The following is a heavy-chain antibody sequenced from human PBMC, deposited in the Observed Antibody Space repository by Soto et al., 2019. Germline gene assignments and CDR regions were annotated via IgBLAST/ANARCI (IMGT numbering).Heavy chain of an antibody. CDR1: GGTFSSYA. D-gene: IGHD6-13*01. V-gene: IGHV1-69*01. Sequence: VQLVQSGAEVKKPGSSVKVSCKASGGTFSSYAISWVRQAPGQGLEWMGGIIPIFGTANYAQKFQGRVTITADESTSTAYMELSSLRSEDTAVYYCARDRWAAAGTFDYYYYGMDVWGQGTTVTVSS. J-gene: IGHJ6*02. CDR3: ARDRWAAAGTFDYYYYGMDV. CDR2: IIPIFGTA.